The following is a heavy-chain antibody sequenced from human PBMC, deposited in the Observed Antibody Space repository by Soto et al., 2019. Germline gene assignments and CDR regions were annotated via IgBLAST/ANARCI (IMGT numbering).Heavy chain of an antibody. Sequence: QITLKESGPTLVKPTQTLTLTCTFSGFSVSTSGVGVAWNRQSPGQALEWLALIYWDNDKRYSPFLQSRVTITKDTSKTQVVLTMTNMDPVDTATYYCAHKGGRGAGMDVWGQGTTVTVSS. CDR1: GFSVSTSGVG. D-gene: IGHD2-15*01. CDR3: AHKGGRGAGMDV. CDR2: IYWDNDK. J-gene: IGHJ6*02. V-gene: IGHV2-5*02.